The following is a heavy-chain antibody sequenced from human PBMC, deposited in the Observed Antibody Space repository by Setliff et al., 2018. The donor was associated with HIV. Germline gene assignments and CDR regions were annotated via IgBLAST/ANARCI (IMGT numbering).Heavy chain of an antibody. CDR2: ITYSGSA. D-gene: IGHD6-13*01. J-gene: IGHJ5*02. CDR1: GESISGSSYS. V-gene: IGHV4-39*07. CDR3: ARDNTRSWYVDT. Sequence: SETLSLTCTVSGESISGSSYSWGWIRQPPGKGPEWIGSITYSGSARYNPSLKSRVTISVDTSKNQFSLKLSSVTAADTAVYYCARDNTRSWYVDTWGQGTLVTVSS.